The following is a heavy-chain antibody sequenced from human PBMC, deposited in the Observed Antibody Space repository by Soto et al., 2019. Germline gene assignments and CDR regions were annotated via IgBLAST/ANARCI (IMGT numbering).Heavy chain of an antibody. CDR3: AAERVGKITMVRGEITEFDP. CDR1: GFTFTSSA. V-gene: IGHV1-58*01. Sequence: SVKVSCKASGFTFTSSAVQWVRQARGQRLEWIGWIVVGSGNTNYAQKFQERVTITRDMSTSTAYMELSSLRSEDTAVYYCAAERVGKITMVRGEITEFDPWGQETLLPVSS. J-gene: IGHJ5*02. D-gene: IGHD3-10*01. CDR2: IVVGSGNT.